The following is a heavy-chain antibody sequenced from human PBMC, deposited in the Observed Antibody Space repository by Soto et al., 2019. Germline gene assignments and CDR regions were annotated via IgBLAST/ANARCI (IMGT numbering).Heavy chain of an antibody. CDR1: GFTFSSYG. D-gene: IGHD3-22*01. CDR2: ISYDGSNK. V-gene: IGHV3-33*01. Sequence: PGGSLRLSXAASGFTFSSYGMHWVRQAPGKGLEWVAVISYDGSNKYYADSVKGRFTISRDNSKNTLYLQMNSLRAEDTAVYYCARDVAPQYYYDSSGYYGDYYYGMDVWGQGTTVTVSS. CDR3: ARDVAPQYYYDSSGYYGDYYYGMDV. J-gene: IGHJ6*02.